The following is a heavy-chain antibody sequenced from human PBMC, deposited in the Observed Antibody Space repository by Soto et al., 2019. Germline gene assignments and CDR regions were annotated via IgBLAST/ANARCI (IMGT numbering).Heavy chain of an antibody. D-gene: IGHD2-2*02. CDR3: AKDSPSYTTSPFYFDS. Sequence: GGSLRLSCAAFGFDFNKYAMTWVRQAPGKGLQWVSSITSDGDSTYYADSVKGRFTTSRDNSKNTLYLQMNSLRADDTAVFYCAKDSPSYTTSPFYFDSWGQGTLVTVSS. J-gene: IGHJ4*02. CDR1: GFDFNKYA. CDR2: ITSDGDST. V-gene: IGHV3-23*01.